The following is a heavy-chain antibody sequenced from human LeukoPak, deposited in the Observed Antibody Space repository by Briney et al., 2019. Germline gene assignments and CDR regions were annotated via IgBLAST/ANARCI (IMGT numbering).Heavy chain of an antibody. J-gene: IGHJ4*02. D-gene: IGHD2-21*01. V-gene: IGHV5-51*01. CDR2: IYPGDSDT. CDR1: GYSFTTYW. CDR3: ARVLIRGDEIDY. Sequence: GESLKISCKSSGYSFTTYWIAWVRQLPGKGLEWMGIIYPGDSDTRYSPSFQGQVTISADKSISTAYLQWTSLKASDSAMYYCARVLIRGDEIDYWGQGTLVTVSS.